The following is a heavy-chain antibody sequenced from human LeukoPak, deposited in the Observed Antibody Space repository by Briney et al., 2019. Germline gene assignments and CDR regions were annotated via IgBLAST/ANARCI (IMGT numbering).Heavy chain of an antibody. D-gene: IGHD3-10*01. V-gene: IGHV3-7*01. CDR1: GFTFSSYW. CDR3: ARDGWITMVRGAVPYYMDV. Sequence: PGGSLRLSCAASGFTFSSYWMSWVRQAPGKGLEWVANIKQDGSEKYYVDSVKGRFTISRDNAKNSLYLQMNSLRAEDTAVYYCARDGWITMVRGAVPYYMDVWGKGTTVTVSS. CDR2: IKQDGSEK. J-gene: IGHJ6*03.